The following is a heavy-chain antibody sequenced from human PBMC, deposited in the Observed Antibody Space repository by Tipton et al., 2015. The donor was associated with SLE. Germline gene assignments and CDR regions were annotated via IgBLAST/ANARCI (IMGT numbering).Heavy chain of an antibody. V-gene: IGHV4-39*07. J-gene: IGHJ1*01. Sequence: TLSLTCTVSGGSVGSRPYYWGWIRQPPGKGLEWIGNIYYSGSTYYNPSLKSRLSISVDTSMNQVSLRLSSVTAADTAVYYCARYSSISAQGFQHWGQGTLVTVSS. CDR1: GGSVGSRPYY. CDR2: IYYSGST. D-gene: IGHD2-2*01. CDR3: ARYSSISAQGFQH.